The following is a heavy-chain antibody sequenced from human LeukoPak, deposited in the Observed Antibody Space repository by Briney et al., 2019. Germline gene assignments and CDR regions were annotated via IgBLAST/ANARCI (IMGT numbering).Heavy chain of an antibody. CDR3: VGDYGSGSYRFDF. J-gene: IGHJ4*02. D-gene: IGHD3-10*01. CDR1: GGSISSYY. V-gene: IGHV4-4*07. CDR2: IYTSGST. Sequence: PSETLSLTCTVSGGSISSYYWSWIRQPAGKGLEWIGRIYTSGSTNYNPSLKSRVTMSVDTSKNQFSLKLSSVTAADTAVYYCVGDYGSGSYRFDFWGQGTLVTVSS.